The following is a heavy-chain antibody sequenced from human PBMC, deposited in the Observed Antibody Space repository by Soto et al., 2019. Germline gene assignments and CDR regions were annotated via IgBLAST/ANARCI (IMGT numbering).Heavy chain of an antibody. CDR3: ARDALAGTPSNPGGWFDP. V-gene: IGHV3-7*01. CDR1: GFTFSSYW. CDR2: IKQDGSEK. Sequence: GGSLRLSCAASGFTFSSYWMSWVRQAPGKGLEWVANIKQDGSEKYYVDSVKGRFTISRDNAKNSLYLQMNSLRAEDTAVYYCARDALAGTPSNPGGWFDPWGQGTLVTVSS. D-gene: IGHD2-15*01. J-gene: IGHJ5*02.